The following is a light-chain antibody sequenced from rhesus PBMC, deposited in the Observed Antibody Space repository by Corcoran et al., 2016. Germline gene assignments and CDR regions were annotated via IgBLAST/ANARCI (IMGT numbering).Light chain of an antibody. CDR1: SVLVVGNCR. CDR2: YHTDSDT. Sequence: QPVLTQPSSLSETPGASAGLTCTLNSVLVVGNCRILWYQQKPGSPPRYLLNYHTDSDTHLGSGVPSRFSGSKDASANSGISFMSGLESDDEDDYYCMIWHIYAYVFGSGTRLTVL. CDR3: MIWHIYAYV. J-gene: IGLJ6*01. V-gene: IGLV5-83*02.